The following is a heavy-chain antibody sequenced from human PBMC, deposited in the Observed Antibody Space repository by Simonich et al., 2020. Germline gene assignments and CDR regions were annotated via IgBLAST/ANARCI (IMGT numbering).Heavy chain of an antibody. CDR2: IKSKTDGGTT. CDR1: GFTFSNPW. V-gene: IGHV3-15*01. D-gene: IGHD3-10*01. Sequence: EVQLVESGGGLVKPGGSLRLSCAASGFTFSNPWLGWGRQAPGKGREWVVRIKSKTDGGTTDDAAPGKGRFTISRDDAKNTLYLQMNSLKTEDTAVYYCARNHDGSEYFQHWGQGTLVTVSS. CDR3: ARNHDGSEYFQH. J-gene: IGHJ1*01.